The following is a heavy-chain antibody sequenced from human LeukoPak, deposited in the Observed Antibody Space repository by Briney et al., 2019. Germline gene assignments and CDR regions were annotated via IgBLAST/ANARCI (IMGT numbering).Heavy chain of an antibody. CDR1: GFSFDDFA. J-gene: IGHJ4*02. V-gene: IGHV3-49*03. Sequence: GGSLRLSCTVSGFSFDDFAVSWLRQAPGKGLEWVGFIRSKAYGGTTEYAASVKGGFTISRDDSKSIAYLQMNSLKTEDTAMYYCSRGGGSGRYYFDYWGQGTLVTVPS. CDR3: SRGGGSGRYYFDY. D-gene: IGHD6-19*01. CDR2: IRSKAYGGTT.